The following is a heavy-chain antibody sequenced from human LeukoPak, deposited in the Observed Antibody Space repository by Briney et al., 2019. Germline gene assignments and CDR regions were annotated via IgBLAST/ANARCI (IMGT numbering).Heavy chain of an antibody. CDR1: SGSINFSY. Sequence: SETLSLTCTVSSGSINFSYWSWIRQSPGKGLEWIGYIHYSGSTNYNPSLKSRVTISVDTSKNQFSLKLTSVTAADTAVYYCARLRAAPGEAHFDYWGQGTLVTVSS. CDR3: ARLRAAPGEAHFDY. CDR2: IHYSGST. V-gene: IGHV4-59*08. D-gene: IGHD6-13*01. J-gene: IGHJ4*02.